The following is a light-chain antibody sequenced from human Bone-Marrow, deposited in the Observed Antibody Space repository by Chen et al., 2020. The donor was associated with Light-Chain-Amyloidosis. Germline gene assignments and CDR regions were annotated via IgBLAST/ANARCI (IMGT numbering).Light chain of an antibody. Sequence: EIVVTQSPGTLSLSPGEGANLSCRASQTISSNYLTWYQQKFCQAPRLLIYGSSSRATGIPDRFPGSGSGTDFTLTINRLEPEDVAMYECQQYGTSPLPVGGGTKVEIK. CDR2: GSS. CDR3: QQYGTSPLP. CDR1: QTISSNY. J-gene: IGKJ4*01. V-gene: IGKV3-20*01.